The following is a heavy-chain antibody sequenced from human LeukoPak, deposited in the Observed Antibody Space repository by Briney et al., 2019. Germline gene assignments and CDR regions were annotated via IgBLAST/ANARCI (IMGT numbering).Heavy chain of an antibody. CDR1: GGTFSSYA. V-gene: IGHV1-69*05. D-gene: IGHD2-21*02. J-gene: IGHJ3*02. CDR3: ARAMVVVVTAAFDI. CDR2: IIPIFGTA. Sequence: ASVKVSCKASGGTFSSYAISWVRQAPGQGLEWMGGIIPIFGTANYAQKFQSRVTITTDESTSTAYMELSSLRPEDTAVYYCARAMVVVVTAAFDIWGQGTMVTVSS.